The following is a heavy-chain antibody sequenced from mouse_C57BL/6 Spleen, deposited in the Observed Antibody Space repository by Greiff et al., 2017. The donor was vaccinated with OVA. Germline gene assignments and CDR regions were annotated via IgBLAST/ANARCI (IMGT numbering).Heavy chain of an antibody. J-gene: IGHJ2*01. Sequence: QVQLQQSGAELVKPGASVKISCKASGYAFSSYWMNWVKQRPGKGLEWIGQIYPGDGDTNYNGKFKGKATLTADKSSSTAYMQLSSLTSEDSAVYFCARWEYDGYPDYWGQGTTLTVSS. D-gene: IGHD2-3*01. CDR1: GYAFSSYW. CDR3: ARWEYDGYPDY. CDR2: IYPGDGDT. V-gene: IGHV1-80*01.